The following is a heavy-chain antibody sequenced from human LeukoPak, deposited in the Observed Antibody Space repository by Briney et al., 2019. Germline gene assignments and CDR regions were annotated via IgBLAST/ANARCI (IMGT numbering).Heavy chain of an antibody. V-gene: IGHV3-66*01. Sequence: GGSLRLSCAASGLNVNSNFMSWVRQAPGKGLEWVSVIYAAGNTFYADSVKGRFSIFRDSSKNMVYLQLNSLRAEDTAIYYCARDRLQLWFNAFDIWGQGTMVTVSS. D-gene: IGHD5-18*01. CDR3: ARDRLQLWFNAFDI. CDR1: GLNVNSNF. CDR2: IYAAGNT. J-gene: IGHJ3*02.